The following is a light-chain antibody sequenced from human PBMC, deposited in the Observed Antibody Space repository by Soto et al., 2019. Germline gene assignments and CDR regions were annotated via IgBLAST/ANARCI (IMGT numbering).Light chain of an antibody. CDR3: MQALQSPYT. CDR2: LGS. J-gene: IGKJ2*01. CDR1: QSLLHSNGYNY. Sequence: DIVMTQSPLSLPVTPGEPASISCRSSQSLLHSNGYNYLDCYLQKPVQSPQLLIYLGSNRASGGPDRFSGSGSGTDFTLKISRVEAEDVGVYYCMQALQSPYTFGQGTKLDIK. V-gene: IGKV2-28*01.